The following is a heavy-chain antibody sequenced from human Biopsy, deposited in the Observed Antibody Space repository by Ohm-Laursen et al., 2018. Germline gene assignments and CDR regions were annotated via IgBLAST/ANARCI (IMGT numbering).Heavy chain of an antibody. V-gene: IGHV4-59*07. J-gene: IGHJ5*01. CDR3: ARVRGGFLEWFDY. Sequence: PSDTLSLTCTVSGESMGTYYWSWIRQPPGKVMEWIASIYYSGTTHKNPSLKSRVAISVDTSQGLLSPDLSSVTAADTAVYYCARVRGGFLEWFDYWGQGTLVTVSS. CDR2: IYYSGTT. CDR1: GESMGTYY. D-gene: IGHD3-3*01.